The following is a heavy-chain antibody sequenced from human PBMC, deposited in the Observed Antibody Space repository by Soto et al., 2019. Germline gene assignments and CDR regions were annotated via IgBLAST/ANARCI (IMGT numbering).Heavy chain of an antibody. V-gene: IGHV3-53*01. Sequence: GGSLRLSCAASGFTVSSNYMSWVRQAPGKGLEWVSVIYSGGSTYYAESVKGRFTISRDNSKNTLYLQMNSLRAEDTAVYYCQGGNWNYDAFDIWGQGTMVTVSS. CDR2: IYSGGST. CDR3: QGGNWNYDAFDI. CDR1: GFTVSSNY. J-gene: IGHJ3*02. D-gene: IGHD1-7*01.